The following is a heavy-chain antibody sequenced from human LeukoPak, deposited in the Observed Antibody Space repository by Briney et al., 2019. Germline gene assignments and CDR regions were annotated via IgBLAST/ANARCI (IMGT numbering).Heavy chain of an antibody. CDR1: GGSISSYY. D-gene: IGHD3-3*01. V-gene: IGHV4-34*01. CDR2: INHSGST. Sequence: SETLSLTCTVSGGSISSYYWSWIRQPPGKGLEWIGEINHSGSTNYNPSLKSRVTISVDTSKNQFSLKLSSVTAADTAVYYCARGGGASGPRDFWSGYSYYYYYGMDVWGQGTTVTVSS. J-gene: IGHJ6*02. CDR3: ARGGGASGPRDFWSGYSYYYYYGMDV.